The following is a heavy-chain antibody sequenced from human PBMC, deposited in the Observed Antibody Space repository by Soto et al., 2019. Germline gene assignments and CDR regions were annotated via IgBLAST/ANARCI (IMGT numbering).Heavy chain of an antibody. D-gene: IGHD1-26*01. V-gene: IGHV4-61*01. CDR2: IYYSGST. Sequence: QVRLQESGPGLVKPSETLSLSCLVSGDSVGNGPYYWSWIRQSPGEGLEWIAYIYYSGSTNVNPSLESRVKISIDMSTTQFFLELRSVTAADAAVYFCARVGSSCHSGGCYYYYGLGVWGQGTTVAISS. J-gene: IGHJ6*02. CDR1: GDSVGNGPYY. CDR3: ARVGSSCHSGGCYYYYGLGV.